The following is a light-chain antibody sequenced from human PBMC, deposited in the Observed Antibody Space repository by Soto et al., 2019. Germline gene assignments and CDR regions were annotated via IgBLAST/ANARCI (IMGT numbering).Light chain of an antibody. CDR1: QSLAYIDGNTY. CDR3: MQSTHWPPYT. CDR2: YVS. J-gene: IGKJ2*01. Sequence: EVVMTQSPLSLPVTLGQPASISCRSSQSLAYIDGNTYLTWFHQRPGQSPRRLIYYVSNRDSGVPDRCSDSGSGNDFTLKISRVEAEDAGIYYCMQSTHWPPYTFGQGTQLEIK. V-gene: IGKV2-30*01.